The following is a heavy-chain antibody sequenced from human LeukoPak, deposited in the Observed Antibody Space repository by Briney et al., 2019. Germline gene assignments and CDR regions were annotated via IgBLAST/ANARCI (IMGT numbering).Heavy chain of an antibody. CDR1: GGSISSGSYY. J-gene: IGHJ4*02. Sequence: SETLSLTCTVSGGSISSGSYYWSWIRQPAGKGLEWIGRIYTSGSTNYNPSLKSRVTMSVDTSKNQFSLKLSSVTAADTAVYYCAREIPHCSGGSCHWGFDYWGQGTLVTVSS. D-gene: IGHD2-15*01. CDR3: AREIPHCSGGSCHWGFDY. CDR2: IYTSGST. V-gene: IGHV4-61*02.